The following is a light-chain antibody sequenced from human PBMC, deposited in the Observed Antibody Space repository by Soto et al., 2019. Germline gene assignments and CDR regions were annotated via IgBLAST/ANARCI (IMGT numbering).Light chain of an antibody. CDR1: QSISNW. V-gene: IGKV1-5*03. Sequence: DIQMTQSPSTLSASVGDRVTITCRASQSISNWLAWYQQKAGKAPKLLIYKASSLESGVPSRFSGSGSGTEFTLTISSLQPDDFATYYCQQYNRYSVTFGPGTKVDIK. CDR2: KAS. CDR3: QQYNRYSVT. J-gene: IGKJ3*01.